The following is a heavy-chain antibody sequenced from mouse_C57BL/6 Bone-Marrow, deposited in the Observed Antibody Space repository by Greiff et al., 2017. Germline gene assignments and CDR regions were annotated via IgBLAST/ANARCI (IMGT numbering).Heavy chain of an antibody. CDR3: ARRDSNHRYFDV. CDR1: GFSLTSYG. CDR2: IWSGGST. Sequence: VKLMESGPGLVQPSQSLSITCTVSGFSLTSYGVHWVRQSPGKGLEWLGVIWSGGSTAYNAAFISRLSISKDNSKSQVFFKMNSLQADDTAIYYCARRDSNHRYFDVWGTGTTVTVSS. V-gene: IGHV2-2*01. J-gene: IGHJ1*03. D-gene: IGHD2-5*01.